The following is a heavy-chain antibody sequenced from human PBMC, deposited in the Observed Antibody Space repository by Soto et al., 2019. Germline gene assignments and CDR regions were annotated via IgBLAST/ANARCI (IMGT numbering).Heavy chain of an antibody. CDR1: GGTFSSYA. D-gene: IGHD2-2*01. CDR2: ISPNNGTT. CDR3: AREAPTYCSSTSCTYYFDY. J-gene: IGHJ4*02. V-gene: IGHV1-18*01. Sequence: ASVKVSCKASGGTFSSYAISWVRQAPGQGLEWMGWISPNNGTTNYAQKLQGRVTMTTDKSTSTAYMELSSLRSDDTAVYYCAREAPTYCSSTSCTYYFDYWGQGTLVTVSS.